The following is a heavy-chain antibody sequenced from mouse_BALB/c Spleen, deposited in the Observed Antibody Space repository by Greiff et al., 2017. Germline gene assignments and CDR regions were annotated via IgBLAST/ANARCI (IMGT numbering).Heavy chain of an antibody. CDR2: ISDGGSYT. V-gene: IGHV5-4*02. CDR3: VRDPYYGSRRGAMDY. CDR1: GFTFSDYY. Sequence: EVHLVESGGGLVKPGGSLKLSCAASGFTFSDYYMYWVRQTPEKRLEWVATISDGGSYTYYPDSVKGRFTISRDNAKNNLYLQMSSLKSEDTAMYYCVRDPYYGSRRGAMDYWGQGTSVTVSS. D-gene: IGHD1-1*01. J-gene: IGHJ4*01.